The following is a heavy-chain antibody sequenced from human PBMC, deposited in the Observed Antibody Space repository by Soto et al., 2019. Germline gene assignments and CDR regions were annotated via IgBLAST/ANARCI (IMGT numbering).Heavy chain of an antibody. Sequence: SVKVSCKASGSGFISSGIQWVRQAHGQRLEWIGWIVVASGQTNYAQNFRGRVAVTRDTSTATAYIELTGLTSEDTAVYFCSADRPDIGVGWWVWGQGTTVTVSS. CDR3: SADRPDIGVGWWV. CDR1: GSGFISSG. V-gene: IGHV1-58*02. D-gene: IGHD2-15*01. J-gene: IGHJ6*02. CDR2: IVVASGQT.